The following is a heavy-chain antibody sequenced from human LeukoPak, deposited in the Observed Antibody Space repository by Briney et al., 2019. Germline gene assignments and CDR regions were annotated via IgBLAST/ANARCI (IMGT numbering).Heavy chain of an antibody. Sequence: GSLRLSCAASGFTFSSSSMNWLRQAPGKRLEWVSYISSSSSTIYYAGSVKGRFTIYRDNAKNSLYLQMNSLRDEDTAVYYCARDGGSSGTYYASWGQGTLVTVSS. D-gene: IGHD6-19*01. CDR2: ISSSSSTI. J-gene: IGHJ4*02. V-gene: IGHV3-48*02. CDR3: ARDGGSSGTYYAS. CDR1: GFTFSSSS.